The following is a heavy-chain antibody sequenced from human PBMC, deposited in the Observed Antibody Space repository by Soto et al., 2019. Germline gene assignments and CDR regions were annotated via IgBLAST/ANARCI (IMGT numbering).Heavy chain of an antibody. CDR1: GFTFSSYA. CDR2: IGGSGGST. CDR3: AKDNPGIAVAGTGSMDV. J-gene: IGHJ6*02. V-gene: IGHV3-23*01. D-gene: IGHD6-19*01. Sequence: PGGSLRLSCAASGFTFSSYAMSWVRQAPGKGFVWVSAIGGSGGSTYYADSVKGRFTISRDNSKNTLYLQMNSLRAEDTAVYYCAKDNPGIAVAGTGSMDVWGQGTTVTVSS.